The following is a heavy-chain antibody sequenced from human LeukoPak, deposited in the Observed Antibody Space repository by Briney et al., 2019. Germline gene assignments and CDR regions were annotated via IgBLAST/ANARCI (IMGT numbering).Heavy chain of an antibody. CDR1: GGTFSSYA. CDR3: ARRVEWFGELSHAFDI. V-gene: IGHV1-69*04. D-gene: IGHD3-10*01. J-gene: IGHJ3*02. Sequence: ASVKVSCKASGGTFSSYAISWVRQAPGQGLEWMGRIIPILGIANYAQKFQGRVTITADKSTSTAYMELSSLRSEDTAVYYCARRVEWFGELSHAFDIWGQGTMVTVSS. CDR2: IIPILGIA.